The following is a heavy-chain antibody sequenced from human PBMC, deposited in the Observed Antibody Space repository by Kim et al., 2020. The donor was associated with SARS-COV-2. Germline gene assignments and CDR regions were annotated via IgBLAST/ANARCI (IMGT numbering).Heavy chain of an antibody. J-gene: IGHJ4*02. D-gene: IGHD3-10*01. Sequence: YADSVKGRFTISRDNAKNSLYLQMNSLRAEDTAVYYCARDDLWFGESPDYWGQGTLVTVSS. CDR3: ARDDLWFGESPDY. V-gene: IGHV3-21*01.